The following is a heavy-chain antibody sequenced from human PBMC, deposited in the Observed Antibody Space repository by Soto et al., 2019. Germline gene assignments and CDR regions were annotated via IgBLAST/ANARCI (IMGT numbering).Heavy chain of an antibody. V-gene: IGHV4-59*01. CDR1: GGSISSYY. Sequence: SETLSLTCTVSGGSISSYYWSWIRQPPGKGLEWIGYIYYSGSTNYNPSLKSRVTISVDTSKNQFSLKLSSVTAADTAVYYCARMLGDCSSTSCFLSWIRDNWFDPWGQGTLVTVSS. D-gene: IGHD2-2*01. CDR2: IYYSGST. J-gene: IGHJ5*02. CDR3: ARMLGDCSSTSCFLSWIRDNWFDP.